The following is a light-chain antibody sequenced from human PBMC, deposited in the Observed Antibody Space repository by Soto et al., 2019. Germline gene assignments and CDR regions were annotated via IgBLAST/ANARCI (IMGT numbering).Light chain of an antibody. V-gene: IGKV4-1*01. Sequence: DIVMTQSPDSLAVSLGERATINCKSSQSILYSSINKYFLAWYQHKPGQPPKLLIYRASTRESGVPDRFSGSGSWTDFTLTISSLQAEDVAVYYCHQYYSTPYTFGQGTKLEIK. J-gene: IGKJ2*01. CDR2: RAS. CDR3: HQYYSTPYT. CDR1: QSILYSSINKYF.